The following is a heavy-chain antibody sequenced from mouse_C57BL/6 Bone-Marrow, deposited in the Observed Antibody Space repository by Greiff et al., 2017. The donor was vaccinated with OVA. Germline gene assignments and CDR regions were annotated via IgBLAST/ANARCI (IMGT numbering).Heavy chain of an antibody. Sequence: KLVESGPGLVKPSQSLFLTCSITGFPITSVYYWIWIRQSPGKPLEWMGYITHSGETFYNPSLQSPISITRETSKNQFFLQLNSVTTEDTAMYYCAGAPYGNYWYFDVWGTGTTVTVSS. CDR3: AGAPYGNYWYFDV. J-gene: IGHJ1*03. V-gene: IGHV12-3*01. CDR1: GFPITSVYY. D-gene: IGHD2-1*01. CDR2: ITHSGET.